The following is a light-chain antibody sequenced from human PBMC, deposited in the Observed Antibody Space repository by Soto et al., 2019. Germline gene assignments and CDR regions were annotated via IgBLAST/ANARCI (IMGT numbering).Light chain of an antibody. CDR1: QSISSY. CDR3: QQSYSTLLFT. Sequence: DIQMTQSPSSLSASVGDRVTITCRASQSISSYLNWYQQKPGKAPKLLIYAASSLQSGVPSRFSGSGSGTDFTPTISSLQPEDFATYYCQQSYSTLLFTFGPGTKVDI. CDR2: AAS. J-gene: IGKJ3*01. V-gene: IGKV1-39*01.